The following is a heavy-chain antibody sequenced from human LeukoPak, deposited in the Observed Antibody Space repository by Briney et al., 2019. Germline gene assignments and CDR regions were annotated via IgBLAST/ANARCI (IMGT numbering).Heavy chain of an antibody. D-gene: IGHD3-22*01. Sequence: SVKVSCKASGGTFSIYAISWVRQAPGQGLEWMGGIIPIFGTANYAQKFQGRVTITADESTSTAYMELSSLRSEDTAVYYCARVGTGYYDSSGYYNEYYFDYWGQGTLVTVSS. CDR2: IIPIFGTA. V-gene: IGHV1-69*13. J-gene: IGHJ4*02. CDR3: ARVGTGYYDSSGYYNEYYFDY. CDR1: GGTFSIYA.